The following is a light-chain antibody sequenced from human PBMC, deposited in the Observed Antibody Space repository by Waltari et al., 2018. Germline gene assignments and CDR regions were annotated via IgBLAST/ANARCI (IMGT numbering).Light chain of an antibody. J-gene: IGKJ1*01. Sequence: EIVLTQSPGTVSLSPGEGATLSCRASQSVNGALAWYHQKPGQAPRLLIYHASNRATGIPDRFSGSGSGTDFSRTISRLEPEDFAVYYCQHYLRLPVTFGQGTKVEI. CDR2: HAS. CDR3: QHYLRLPVT. V-gene: IGKV3-20*01. CDR1: QSVNGA.